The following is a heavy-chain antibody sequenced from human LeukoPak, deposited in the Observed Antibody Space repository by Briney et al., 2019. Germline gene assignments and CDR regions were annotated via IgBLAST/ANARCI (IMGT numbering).Heavy chain of an antibody. CDR1: GYTFTSYD. CDR3: ARQVAAAEQIDF. V-gene: IGHV1-8*03. CDR2: MNPNSGNT. J-gene: IGHJ4*02. Sequence: ASVKVSCMASGYTFTSYDINWVRQATGQGLEWMGWMNPNSGNTGYAQKFQGRVTITRNTSISTAYMELSSLRSEDTAVYYCARQVAAAEQIDFWGQGTLVTVSS. D-gene: IGHD6-13*01.